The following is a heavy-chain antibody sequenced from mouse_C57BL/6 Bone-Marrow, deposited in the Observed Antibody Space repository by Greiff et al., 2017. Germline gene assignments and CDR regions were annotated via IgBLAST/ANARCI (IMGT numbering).Heavy chain of an antibody. Sequence: QVHVKQSGAELVKPGASVKISCKASGYAFSSYRMNWVKQRHGKGLEWIGQFYPGDGDTNYNGKFKGKATLPVDKSSSTAYLELSSLTSDASAVYCCAREIRTHWGQGTTLTVSS. J-gene: IGHJ2*01. CDR1: GYAFSSYR. V-gene: IGHV1-80*01. CDR2: FYPGDGDT. CDR3: AREIRTH.